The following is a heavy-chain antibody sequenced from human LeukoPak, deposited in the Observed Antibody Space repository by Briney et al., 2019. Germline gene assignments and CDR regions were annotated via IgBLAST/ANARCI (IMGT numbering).Heavy chain of an antibody. V-gene: IGHV3-30*02. Sequence: PGGSLRLSCAASGFTFSSYGMHWVRQAPGKGLEWVAFIRYDGSNKHYADSVKGRFTISRDNSKNTLYLQMNSLRAEDTAVYYCAKDFLVAAAGIAYFDYWGQGTLVTVSS. J-gene: IGHJ4*02. CDR3: AKDFLVAAAGIAYFDY. CDR2: IRYDGSNK. CDR1: GFTFSSYG. D-gene: IGHD6-13*01.